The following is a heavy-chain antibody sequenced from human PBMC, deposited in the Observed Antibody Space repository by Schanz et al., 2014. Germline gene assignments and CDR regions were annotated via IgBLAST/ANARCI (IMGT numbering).Heavy chain of an antibody. CDR2: ISWNSGSI. J-gene: IGHJ4*02. CDR1: GFTFDDYA. V-gene: IGHV3-9*01. Sequence: EVQLVESGGGLVQPGRSLRLSCAASGFTFDDYAMHWVRQAPGKGLEWVSGISWNSGSIGYAGSVKGRFTISRENGKNSLYLQMNSLRAGDTAVYYCAKVREWWPYYFDYWGQGTLVTVSS. CDR3: AKVREWWPYYFDY. D-gene: IGHD2-15*01.